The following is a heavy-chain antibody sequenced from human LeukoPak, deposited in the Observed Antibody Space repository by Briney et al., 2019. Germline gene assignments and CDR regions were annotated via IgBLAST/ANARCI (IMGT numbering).Heavy chain of an antibody. Sequence: PSETLSLTCTVSGGSIRNYYWIWIRQPPGKGLEWIGHTSYSGSTNYNPSLKSRVTMSVDTSKNQFSLKVTSVTAADTAVYYCARGHDGVVGWFAPWGRGTLVTVSS. V-gene: IGHV4-59*01. J-gene: IGHJ5*02. CDR2: TSYSGST. CDR1: GGSIRNYY. CDR3: ARGHDGVVGWFAP. D-gene: IGHD2-15*01.